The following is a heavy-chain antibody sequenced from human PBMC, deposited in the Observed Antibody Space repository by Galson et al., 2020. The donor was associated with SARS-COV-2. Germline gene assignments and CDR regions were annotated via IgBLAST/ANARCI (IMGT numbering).Heavy chain of an antibody. J-gene: IGHJ4*02. Sequence: ASVKVSCKASGYTFTSYDINWVRQATGQGLEWMGWMNPNSGNTGYAQKFQGRVTMTRNTSISTAYMELSSLRSEDTAVYYCARGSFRQWLVQMYYFDYWGQGTLVTVSS. V-gene: IGHV1-8*01. CDR1: GYTFTSYD. D-gene: IGHD6-19*01. CDR3: ARGSFRQWLVQMYYFDY. CDR2: MNPNSGNT.